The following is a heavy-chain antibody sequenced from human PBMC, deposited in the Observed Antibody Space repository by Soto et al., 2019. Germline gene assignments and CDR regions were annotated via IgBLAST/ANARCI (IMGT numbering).Heavy chain of an antibody. Sequence: QVQLVESGGGVVQPGRSLRLSCAASGFTFSSYGMHWVRQAPGKGLEWVAVIWYDGSNKYYADSVKGRFTISRDNSKNTLYLQMNSLRAEDTAVYYCARGTYYDFWSGYYFDAFDIWGQGTMVTVSS. CDR1: GFTFSSYG. CDR2: IWYDGSNK. CDR3: ARGTYYDFWSGYYFDAFDI. J-gene: IGHJ3*02. D-gene: IGHD3-3*01. V-gene: IGHV3-33*01.